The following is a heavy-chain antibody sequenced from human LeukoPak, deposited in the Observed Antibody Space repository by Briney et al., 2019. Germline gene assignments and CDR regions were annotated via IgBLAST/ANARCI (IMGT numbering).Heavy chain of an antibody. Sequence: SETLSLTCAVYGGSFNGSHRRWIRQPRGKGLDYIGEINHSGNTSYNPSLKSRVTISIDTSKSQFSLKVRYVTAADTAVYYCARGLNDSWTGENYWGQGTLVTVSS. D-gene: IGHD3-3*01. CDR3: ARGLNDSWTGENY. CDR1: GGSFNGSH. J-gene: IGHJ4*02. V-gene: IGHV4-34*01. CDR2: INHSGNT.